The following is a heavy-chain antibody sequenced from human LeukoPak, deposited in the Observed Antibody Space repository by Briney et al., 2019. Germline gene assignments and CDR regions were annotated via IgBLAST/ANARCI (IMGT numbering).Heavy chain of an antibody. Sequence: SETLSLTCAVSGDSVASGGYFWTWIRQLPGKGLEWIGSISNRGTTSYNPSLKSRVSISLDTSTNHFSLRLGSVTAADTAVYYCARDVVVTSSPDAFDIWGQGTMVIVSS. CDR1: GDSVASGGYF. CDR3: ARDVVVTSSPDAFDI. CDR2: ISNRGTT. J-gene: IGHJ3*02. V-gene: IGHV4-31*11. D-gene: IGHD2-21*02.